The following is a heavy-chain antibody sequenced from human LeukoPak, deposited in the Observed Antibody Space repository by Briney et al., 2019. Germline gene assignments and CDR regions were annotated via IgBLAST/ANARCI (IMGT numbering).Heavy chain of an antibody. Sequence: NSGESLKISCKGSGYSFTSYWIGWVRQMPGKGLEWMGTIYPGDSDTRYSPSFQGQVTISADKSISTAYLQWSSLKASDTAMYYCARRAPFYDILTGYYSGDYFDYWGQGTLVTVSS. CDR1: GYSFTSYW. V-gene: IGHV5-51*01. D-gene: IGHD3-9*01. CDR3: ARRAPFYDILTGYYSGDYFDY. J-gene: IGHJ4*02. CDR2: IYPGDSDT.